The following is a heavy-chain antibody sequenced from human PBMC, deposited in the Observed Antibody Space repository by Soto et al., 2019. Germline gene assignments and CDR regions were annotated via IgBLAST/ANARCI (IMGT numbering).Heavy chain of an antibody. CDR2: IYYSGRT. V-gene: IGHV4-59*12. CDR1: GGSISNYY. Sequence: SETLSLTCTVSGGSISNYYWSWIRQPPGKGLEWIGYIYYSGRTDYSPSLKSQVTFSVDTSKNHFSLRLNSVTAADTAVYFCARGQEGIVAKHWDQGALVTVSS. D-gene: IGHD5-12*01. J-gene: IGHJ1*01. CDR3: ARGQEGIVAKH.